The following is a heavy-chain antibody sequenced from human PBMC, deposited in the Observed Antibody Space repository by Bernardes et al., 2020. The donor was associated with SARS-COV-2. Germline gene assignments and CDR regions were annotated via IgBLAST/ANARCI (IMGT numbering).Heavy chain of an antibody. V-gene: IGHV3-74*01. CDR1: GFTFPNYW. D-gene: IGHD5-18*01. Sequence: SLRLSCAASGFTFPNYWMDWVRQAPGKGLVWVSRLNSDETELSYADSVKGRFTISRDNANNILYLQMNNLRPEDMAVYFCARDGYSREGHNQAYDLWGQGTMVTVSS. CDR3: ARDGYSREGHNQAYDL. J-gene: IGHJ3*01. CDR2: LNSDETEL.